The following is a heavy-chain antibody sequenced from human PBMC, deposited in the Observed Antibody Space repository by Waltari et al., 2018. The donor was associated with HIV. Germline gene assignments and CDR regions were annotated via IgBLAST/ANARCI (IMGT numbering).Heavy chain of an antibody. CDR1: GFTVRSNY. Sequence: EVQLVETGGGLIQPGGSLRLSCAASGFTVRSNYMSRVSQAPGKGLEWVSVIYSGGSTYYADSVKGRFTISRDNSKNTLYLQMNSLRAEDTAVYYCARNTYGSGSDLDYYGMDVWGQGTTVTVSS. CDR3: ARNTYGSGSDLDYYGMDV. V-gene: IGHV3-53*02. J-gene: IGHJ6*02. CDR2: IYSGGST. D-gene: IGHD3-10*01.